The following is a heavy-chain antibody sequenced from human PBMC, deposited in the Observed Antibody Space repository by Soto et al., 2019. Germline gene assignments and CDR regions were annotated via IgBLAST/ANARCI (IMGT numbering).Heavy chain of an antibody. V-gene: IGHV1-8*01. CDR2: MNPNSGNT. CDR3: AGLLGGSGSYYN. CDR1: GYTFTSYD. Sequence: QVQLVQSGAEVKKPGASVKVSCKASGYTFTSYDINWVRQATGQGLEWMGWMNPNSGNTGYAQKFQGRDTMTRNTSLSTVYVELSSLRSEDTAGYYWAGLLGGSGSYYNWGQGTLVTVSS. J-gene: IGHJ4*02. D-gene: IGHD3-10*01.